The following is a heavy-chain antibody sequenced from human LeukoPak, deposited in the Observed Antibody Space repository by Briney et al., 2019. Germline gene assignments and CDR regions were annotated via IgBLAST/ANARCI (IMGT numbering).Heavy chain of an antibody. J-gene: IGHJ6*03. V-gene: IGHV3-30*18. CDR3: AKNYYYMDL. CDR2: ISYDGSSK. CDR1: GFIFSTYG. Sequence: GSLRLSCAASGFIFSTYGMHWVRQAPGKGLEWVAVISYDGSSKYHTDSVKGRFTISRDNSRNTLFLQMNSLRPEDTAVYDCAKNYYYMDLWGKGTTVTVSS.